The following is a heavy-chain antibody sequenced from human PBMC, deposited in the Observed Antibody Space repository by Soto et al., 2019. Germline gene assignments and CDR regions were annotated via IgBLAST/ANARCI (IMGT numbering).Heavy chain of an antibody. CDR3: ARDIGTEYYYYGMDV. CDR1: GFTFSSYS. J-gene: IGHJ6*02. V-gene: IGHV3-21*01. Sequence: GGSLRVSCAASGFTFSSYSRNWVRQAPGKGLEWVSSISSSSSYIYYADSVKGRFTISRDNSKNTLYLQMNSLRAEDTAVYYCARDIGTEYYYYGMDVWGQGTTVTVSS. D-gene: IGHD1-1*01. CDR2: ISSSSSYI.